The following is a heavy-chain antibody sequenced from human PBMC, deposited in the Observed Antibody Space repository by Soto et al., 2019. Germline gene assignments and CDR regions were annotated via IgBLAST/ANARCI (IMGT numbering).Heavy chain of an antibody. CDR2: IGDNNDIT. V-gene: IGHV3-23*01. D-gene: IGHD3-16*01. CDR1: GFTFSSFA. CDR3: AKGFVSFGYFDY. J-gene: IGHJ4*02. Sequence: GGSLRLSCAASGFTFSSFAMSWVRQAPGKGLEWVSAIGDNNDITSYADSVKGRLTISRDNSKNTLYLHMNSLGAEDTAVYYCAKGFVSFGYFDYWGQGTPVTVSS.